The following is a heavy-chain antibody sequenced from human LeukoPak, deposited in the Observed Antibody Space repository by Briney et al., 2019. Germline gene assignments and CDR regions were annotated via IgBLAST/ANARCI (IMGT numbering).Heavy chain of an antibody. J-gene: IGHJ6*03. CDR2: IYSSGST. CDR3: YYMDV. V-gene: IGHV4-4*07. Sequence: SETLPLTCIVSGGSISSYYWSWIRQPAGKGLEWIGRIYSSGSTNYSPSLKSRVTMSVDTSKNQFSLKLSSVTAADTAVYYCYYMDVWGKGTTVTVSS. CDR1: GGSISSYY.